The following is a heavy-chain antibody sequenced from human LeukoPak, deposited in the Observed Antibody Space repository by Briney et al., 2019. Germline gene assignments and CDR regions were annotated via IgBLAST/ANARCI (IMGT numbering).Heavy chain of an antibody. V-gene: IGHV3-69-1*01. Sequence: GGSLRLSCAVSGITLSDYGMTWVRQAPGKGLEWVASINSNSYIYYADSVKGRFTISRDNAKNSLYLQMNSLGAEDTAVYYCAREGGFCFGETCRYFDYWGQGTLVTVSS. CDR2: INSNSYI. J-gene: IGHJ4*02. D-gene: IGHD2-15*01. CDR1: GITLSDYG. CDR3: AREGGFCFGETCRYFDY.